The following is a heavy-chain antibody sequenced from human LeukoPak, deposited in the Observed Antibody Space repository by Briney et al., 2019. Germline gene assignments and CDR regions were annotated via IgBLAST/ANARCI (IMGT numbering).Heavy chain of an antibody. D-gene: IGHD3-16*01. CDR3: ARGRYDYVWGSSREWYFDY. J-gene: IGHJ4*02. V-gene: IGHV4-34*01. CDR2: INHSGST. Sequence: PSETLSLTFAVYGGSFSGYYWSWIRQPPGKGLEWIGEINHSGSTNYNPSLKSRVTISVDTSKNQFSLKLSSVTAADTAVYYCARGRYDYVWGSSREWYFDYWGQGTLVTVSS. CDR1: GGSFSGYY.